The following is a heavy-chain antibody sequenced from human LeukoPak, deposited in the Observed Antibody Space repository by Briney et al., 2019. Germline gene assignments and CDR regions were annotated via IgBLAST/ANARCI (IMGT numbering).Heavy chain of an antibody. CDR3: ARSKDGSGFAAY. CDR1: GGSFSGYY. J-gene: IGHJ4*02. D-gene: IGHD3-22*01. Sequence: SETLSLTCAVYGGSFSGYYWTWIRQPPGKGLEWIGEINHSGNTNYNPSLKSRVAISVDTSKNQFSLKLSSVIAADTAMYYCARSKDGSGFAAYWGQGTQVTVSS. V-gene: IGHV4-34*01. CDR2: INHSGNT.